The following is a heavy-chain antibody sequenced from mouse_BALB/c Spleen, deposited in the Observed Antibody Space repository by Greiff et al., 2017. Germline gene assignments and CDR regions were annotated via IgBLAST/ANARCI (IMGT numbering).Heavy chain of an antibody. Sequence: QVQLKQPGAELVRPGASVKLSCKASGYTFTSYWINWVKQRPGQGLEWIGNIYPSDSYTNYNQKFKDKATLTVDKSSSTAYMQLSSPTSEDSAVYYCTRLDDYGDYAMDYWGQGTSVTVSS. V-gene: IGHV1-69*02. CDR3: TRLDDYGDYAMDY. CDR1: GYTFTSYW. D-gene: IGHD2-4*01. CDR2: IYPSDSYT. J-gene: IGHJ4*01.